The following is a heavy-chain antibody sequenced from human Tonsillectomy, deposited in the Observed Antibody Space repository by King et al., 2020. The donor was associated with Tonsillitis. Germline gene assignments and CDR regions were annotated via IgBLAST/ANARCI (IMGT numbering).Heavy chain of an antibody. CDR2: ISAYNGNT. J-gene: IGHJ4*02. D-gene: IGHD3-22*01. CDR1: GYTFTSYG. CDR3: AREAYSSSIYYYDSSGFFDY. Sequence: QLVQSGAEVKKPGASVKVSCKASGYTFTSYGISWVRQAPGQGLEWMGWISAYNGNTNYAQKLQGRVTMTTDTSTSTAYMELRSLRSDDTAVYYCAREAYSSSIYYYDSSGFFDYWGQGTLVTVSS. V-gene: IGHV1-18*01.